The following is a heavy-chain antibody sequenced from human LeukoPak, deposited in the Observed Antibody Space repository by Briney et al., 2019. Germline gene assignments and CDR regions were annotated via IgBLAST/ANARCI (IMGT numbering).Heavy chain of an antibody. Sequence: GASVKVSCKASGYTFTSYGISWVRQAPGQGLEWMGWISAYNGSTNYAQKLQGRVTMTTDTSTSTAYMELRSLRAEDTAVYYCAREGAAAGTYYYYGMDVWGQGTTVTVSS. CDR2: ISAYNGST. V-gene: IGHV1-18*01. J-gene: IGHJ6*02. CDR1: GYTFTSYG. D-gene: IGHD6-13*01. CDR3: AREGAAAGTYYYYGMDV.